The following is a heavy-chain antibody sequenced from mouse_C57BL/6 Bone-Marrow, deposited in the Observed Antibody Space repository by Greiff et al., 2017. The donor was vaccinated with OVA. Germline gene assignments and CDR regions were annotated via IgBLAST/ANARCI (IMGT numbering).Heavy chain of an antibody. CDR1: GYTFTDYY. Sequence: EVQLQQSGPVLVKPGASVKMSCKASGYTFTDYYMNWVKQSHGKSLEWIGVINPYNGGTSYNQKFKGKATLTVDKSSSTAYMELNSRTSEDSAVYYCAKLPPYFDNWGQGTTLTVSS. CDR2: INPYNGGT. CDR3: AKLPPYFDN. D-gene: IGHD4-1*01. V-gene: IGHV1-19*01. J-gene: IGHJ2*01.